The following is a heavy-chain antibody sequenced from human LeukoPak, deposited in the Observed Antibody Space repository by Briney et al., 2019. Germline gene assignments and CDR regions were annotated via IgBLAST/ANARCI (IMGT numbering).Heavy chain of an antibody. CDR2: ISAYNGNT. D-gene: IGHD3-22*01. CDR1: GYTFTSYG. J-gene: IGHJ5*02. V-gene: IGHV1-18*01. Sequence: ASVKVSCKASGYTFTSYGISWVRQAPGQGLEWMGWISAYNGNTNYAQKLQGRVTMTTDTSTSTAYMELMSMRSDDTAVYYCASIIQYYDSSGDNWFDPWGQGTLVTVSS. CDR3: ASIIQYYDSSGDNWFDP.